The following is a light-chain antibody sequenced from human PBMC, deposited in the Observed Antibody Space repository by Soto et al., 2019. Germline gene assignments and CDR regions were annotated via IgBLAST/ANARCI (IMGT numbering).Light chain of an antibody. CDR2: EVS. CDR3: WSYAGSFTYV. CDR1: SSDVGSYTL. Sequence: QSALTQPASVSGSPGQSSTISCTGSSSDVGSYTLVSWYQQHPGKVPKLMIYEVSKRPSGVSVRFSGSRSGNTASLTISGLQAEDEADYFCWSYAGSFTYVFGTGTRSPS. V-gene: IGLV2-23*02. J-gene: IGLJ1*01.